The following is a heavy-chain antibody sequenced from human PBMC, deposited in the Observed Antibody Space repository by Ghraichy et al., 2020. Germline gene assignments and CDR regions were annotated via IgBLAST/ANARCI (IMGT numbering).Heavy chain of an antibody. Sequence: GESLNISCAASGFAYNSYWMNWVRQAPGKGLEWVAYIKYDGSAEYYVDSVKGRFAISRDNAKNSLSLQMNSLRAEDTAVYYCARGWGRFDYWGQGTLVTVSS. CDR2: IKYDGSAE. CDR1: GFAYNSYW. J-gene: IGHJ4*02. CDR3: ARGWGRFDY. V-gene: IGHV3-7*01. D-gene: IGHD2-21*02.